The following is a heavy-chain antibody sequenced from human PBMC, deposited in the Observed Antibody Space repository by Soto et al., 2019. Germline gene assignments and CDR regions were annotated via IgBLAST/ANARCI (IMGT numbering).Heavy chain of an antibody. CDR2: ITANSGSS. J-gene: IGHJ4*02. CDR1: GLTFSRHA. D-gene: IGHD3-3*01. V-gene: IGHV3-23*01. Sequence: VGSLRLSCVASGLTFSRHAMVGVRQAPGKGLEWVSTITANSGSSDYGDSVKGRFTISRDNAGSTLFLQMNSLRVEDTATYYCAKSPEWPNRYFDYWGQGTLVTVSS. CDR3: AKSPEWPNRYFDY.